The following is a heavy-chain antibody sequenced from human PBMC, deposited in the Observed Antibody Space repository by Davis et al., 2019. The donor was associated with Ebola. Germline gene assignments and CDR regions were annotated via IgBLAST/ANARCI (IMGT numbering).Heavy chain of an antibody. V-gene: IGHV3-21*01. CDR3: ARGTGPVDY. D-gene: IGHD1-14*01. J-gene: IGHJ4*02. Sequence: GGSLRLSCAASGFIFSSYGMSWVRQAPGKGLEWVSSISSSSSYIYYADSVKGRFTISRDNAKNSLYLQMNSLRAEDTAVYYCARGTGPVDYWGQGTLVTVSS. CDR2: ISSSSSYI. CDR1: GFIFSSYG.